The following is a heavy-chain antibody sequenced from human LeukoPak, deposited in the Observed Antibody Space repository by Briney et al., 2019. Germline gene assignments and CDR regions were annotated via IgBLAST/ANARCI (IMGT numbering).Heavy chain of an antibody. CDR2: VYSDDTT. CDR3: ARGGGYYAIDY. J-gene: IGHJ4*02. Sequence: GGSLRLSCAASGFTVSSNYMSWVRQAPGKGLEWVSVVYSDDTTYYADSVKGRFTISRDNSKNTLYLQMNNLRAEDTAVYYCARGGGYYAIDYWGQGTLVTVSS. D-gene: IGHD1-26*01. V-gene: IGHV3-53*01. CDR1: GFTVSSNY.